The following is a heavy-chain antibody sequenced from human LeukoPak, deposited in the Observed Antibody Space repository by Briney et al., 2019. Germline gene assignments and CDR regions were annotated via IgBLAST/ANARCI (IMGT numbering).Heavy chain of an antibody. CDR3: ARDRAMGYSVPRPYYFDY. J-gene: IGHJ4*02. CDR1: GGSISSYY. D-gene: IGHD5-18*01. Sequence: SETLSLTCTVSGGSISSYYWSWLRQHPGKGLEWIGYIYYSGSTYYNPSLKSRVTISVDTSKNQFSLELSSVTAADTAVYYCARDRAMGYSVPRPYYFDYWGQGTLVTVSS. CDR2: IYYSGST. V-gene: IGHV4-59*06.